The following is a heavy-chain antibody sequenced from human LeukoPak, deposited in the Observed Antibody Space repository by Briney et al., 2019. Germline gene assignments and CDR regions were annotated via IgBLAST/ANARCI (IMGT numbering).Heavy chain of an antibody. CDR3: ARVRQQPKDYYYYYYMDV. CDR1: GGTFSSYV. Sequence: SVKVSCKASGGTFSSYVISGVRQAPGQGVGWMGRVIPIFGTANYAQKFQGRVAITTDESTSTAYMELSSLRSEDTAVYYCARVRQQPKDYYYYYYMDVWGKGTTVTVSS. D-gene: IGHD6-13*01. CDR2: VIPIFGTA. V-gene: IGHV1-69*05. J-gene: IGHJ6*03.